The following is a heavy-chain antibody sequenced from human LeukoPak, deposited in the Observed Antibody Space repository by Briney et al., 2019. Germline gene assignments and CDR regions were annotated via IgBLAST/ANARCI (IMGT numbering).Heavy chain of an antibody. V-gene: IGHV4-30-2*01. Sequence: SQTLSLTCTVSGGSISSGANYWSWIRQPPERGLERIGYISHSESAYYSPSLESRITISVDRSKNQFSLKLKSVTAADTAIYYCARDGGTTSNPSHDTFAIWGQGTMVAVS. CDR2: ISHSESA. J-gene: IGHJ3*02. CDR1: GGSISSGANY. D-gene: IGHD4-11*01. CDR3: ARDGGTTSNPSHDTFAI.